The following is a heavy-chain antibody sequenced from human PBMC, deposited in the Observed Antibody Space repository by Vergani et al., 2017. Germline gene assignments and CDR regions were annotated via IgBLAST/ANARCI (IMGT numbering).Heavy chain of an antibody. Sequence: QVQLVESGGGVVQPGRSLRLSCAASGFTFSSYGMHWVRQAPGKGLEWVAVIWYDGSNKYYADSVKGRFTISRDNSKNTLYLQMNSLRAEDTAVYYCASNPLEYSSGWYNYYYYMDGWGKGTTVTVSS. V-gene: IGHV3-33*01. CDR2: IWYDGSNK. CDR3: ASNPLEYSSGWYNYYYYMDG. J-gene: IGHJ6*03. CDR1: GFTFSSYG. D-gene: IGHD6-19*01.